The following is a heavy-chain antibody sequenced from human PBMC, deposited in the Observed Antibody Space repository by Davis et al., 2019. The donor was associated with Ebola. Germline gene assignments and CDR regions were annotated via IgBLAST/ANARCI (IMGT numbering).Heavy chain of an antibody. J-gene: IGHJ4*02. Sequence: GGSLRLSCAVSAFTSSNAWMNWVRQAPGKGLEWVGRIKSKTAGGATDYAAPVKGRFTISRDASKNTLYLQMNSLKTEDTAVYYCTKGGGAGGREDDYWGQGTLVTVSS. CDR1: AFTSSNAW. CDR2: IKSKTAGGAT. V-gene: IGHV3-15*07. D-gene: IGHD3-16*01. CDR3: TKGGGAGGREDDY.